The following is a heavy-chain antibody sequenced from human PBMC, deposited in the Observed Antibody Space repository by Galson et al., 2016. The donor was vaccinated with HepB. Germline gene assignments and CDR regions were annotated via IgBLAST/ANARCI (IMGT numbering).Heavy chain of an antibody. V-gene: IGHV3-53*01. CDR2: ISSGGGT. Sequence: SLRLSCAASGFTVSNNFMSWVRQAPGKGLEWVSLISSGGGTHYVDSVKGRFIITRDNSKNTLYLQMNSLRVEDTAVYYCARGWDYGYTWGLGTLVTVSS. D-gene: IGHD4-17*01. CDR1: GFTVSNNF. J-gene: IGHJ4*02. CDR3: ARGWDYGYT.